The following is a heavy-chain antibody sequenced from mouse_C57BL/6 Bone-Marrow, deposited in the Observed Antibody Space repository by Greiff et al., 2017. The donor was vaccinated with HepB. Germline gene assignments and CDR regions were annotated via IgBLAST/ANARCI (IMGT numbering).Heavy chain of an antibody. D-gene: IGHD2-3*01. Sequence: QVQLQQSGPELVKPGASVKISCKASGYAFSSSWMNWVKQRPGKGLEWIGRIYPGDGDTNYNGKFKGKATLTADKSSSTAYMQLSSLTSEDSAVYFCARWLLLWFPYWGQGTLVTVSA. CDR3: ARWLLLWFPY. V-gene: IGHV1-82*01. CDR1: GYAFSSSW. CDR2: IYPGDGDT. J-gene: IGHJ3*01.